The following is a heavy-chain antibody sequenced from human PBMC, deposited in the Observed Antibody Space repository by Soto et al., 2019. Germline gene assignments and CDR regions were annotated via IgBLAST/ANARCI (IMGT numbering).Heavy chain of an antibody. CDR2: ISYDGSNK. J-gene: IGHJ6*03. D-gene: IGHD3-10*01. CDR3: ARADGSWRGVGLDYMDV. CDR1: GFTFSSYA. Sequence: GGSLRLSCAASGFTFSSYAMHWVRQAPGKGLEWVAVISYDGSNKYYADSVKGRFTISRDNSKNTLYLQMNSLRAEDTAVYYCARADGSWRGVGLDYMDVWGKGTTVTVSS. V-gene: IGHV3-30-3*01.